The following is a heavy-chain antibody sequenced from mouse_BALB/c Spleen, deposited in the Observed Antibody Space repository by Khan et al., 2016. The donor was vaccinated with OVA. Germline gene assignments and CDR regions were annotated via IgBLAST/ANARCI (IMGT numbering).Heavy chain of an antibody. CDR1: GYPFTSYY. J-gene: IGHJ4*01. CDR3: ARDGYDYAMDY. CDR2: ISCYNGAT. Sequence: LVKPGASVKISCKASGYPFTSYYIHWVKQSHGKSLEWIGFISCYNGATNYNQKFKGKATITVDTSSRTAYMQFNSLTSEDSSCYYCARDGYDYAMDYWGQGTSVTVSS. V-gene: IGHV1S34*01. D-gene: IGHD2-2*01.